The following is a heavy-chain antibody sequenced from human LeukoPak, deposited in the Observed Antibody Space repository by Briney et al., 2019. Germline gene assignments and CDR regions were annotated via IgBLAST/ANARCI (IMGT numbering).Heavy chain of an antibody. CDR3: ATSDILTGYYRYFDY. CDR1: GGSISSSNW. J-gene: IGHJ4*02. V-gene: IGHV4-4*02. Sequence: SETLSLTCAVSGGSISSSNWWSWVRQPPGKGLEWIGEIYHSGSTNYNPSLKSRVTISVDKSKNQFSLKLSSVTAADTAVYYCATSDILTGYYRYFDYWGQGTLVTVSS. D-gene: IGHD3-9*01. CDR2: IYHSGST.